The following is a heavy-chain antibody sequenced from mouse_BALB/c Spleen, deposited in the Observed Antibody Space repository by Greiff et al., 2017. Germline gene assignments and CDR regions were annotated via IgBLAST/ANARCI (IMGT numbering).Heavy chain of an antibody. Sequence: EVQLVESGGGLVKPGGSRKLSCAASGFTFSDYGMAWVRQAPGKGPEWVAFISNLAYSIYYADTVTGRFTISRENAKNTLYLEMSSLRSEDTAMYYCARAYYGNLYWYFDVWGAGTTVTVSS. CDR2: ISNLAYSI. CDR1: GFTFSDYG. D-gene: IGHD2-10*01. V-gene: IGHV5-15*02. J-gene: IGHJ1*01. CDR3: ARAYYGNLYWYFDV.